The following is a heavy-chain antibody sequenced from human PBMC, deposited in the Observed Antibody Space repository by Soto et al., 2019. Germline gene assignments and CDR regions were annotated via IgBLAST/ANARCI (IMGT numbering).Heavy chain of an antibody. V-gene: IGHV3-74*01. CDR2: ISGDGSSS. CDR1: GFTFSNYW. J-gene: IGHJ4*02. Sequence: EVQLMESGGGLLQPGGSMGLSCTASGFTFSNYWMYWVRQGPGKGLVWVSRISGDGSSSNYEDSVKGRFTISRDKAKNTLYLHMNSLRAEVKAVYYCVRGSTGCSVIDYWGQGILVTVS. CDR3: VRGSTGCSVIDY. D-gene: IGHD6-19*01.